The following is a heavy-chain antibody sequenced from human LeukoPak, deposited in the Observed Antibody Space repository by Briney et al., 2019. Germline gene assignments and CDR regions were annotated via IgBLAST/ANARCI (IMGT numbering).Heavy chain of an antibody. CDR3: ARRWNYGRNYYIDV. CDR2: INDSGTI. J-gene: IGHJ6*03. Sequence: SETLSLTCAVYGGPFSHYYWSWIRQSPGMGLEWIGEINDSGTINYNPSLMSRVTISVDKSKNQFSLKLTSATAADTAVYYCARRWNYGRNYYIDVWGKGATVSVSS. CDR1: GGPFSHYY. V-gene: IGHV4-34*01. D-gene: IGHD1-7*01.